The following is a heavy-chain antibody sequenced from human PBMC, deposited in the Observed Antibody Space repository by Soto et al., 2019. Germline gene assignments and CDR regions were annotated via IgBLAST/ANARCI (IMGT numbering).Heavy chain of an antibody. V-gene: IGHV1-69*02. J-gene: IGHJ3*01. CDR3: ASGYSSSSRDY. CDR2: IIPILGIA. CDR1: GGTFSSYT. Sequence: QVQLVQSGAEVKKPGSSVKVSCKASGGTFSSYTISWVRQAPGQGLEWMGRIIPILGIANYAQKFQGRVTITADKSTSTAYMELSSLRSEDTAVYYCASGYSSSSRDYWGHGTEVTVSS. D-gene: IGHD6-6*01.